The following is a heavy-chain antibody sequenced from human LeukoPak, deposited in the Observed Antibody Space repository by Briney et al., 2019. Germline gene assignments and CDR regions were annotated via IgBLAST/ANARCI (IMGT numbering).Heavy chain of an antibody. CDR2: IYPGDSDT. Sequence: GESLKISCKGSGYSFTSYWIGWARQMPGKGLEWMGIIYPGDSDTRYSPSFQGQVTISADKSISTAYLQWSSLKASDTAMYYCARQNDYVWGSYPMYYFDYWGQGTLVTVSS. CDR1: GYSFTSYW. J-gene: IGHJ4*02. V-gene: IGHV5-51*01. CDR3: ARQNDYVWGSYPMYYFDY. D-gene: IGHD3-16*02.